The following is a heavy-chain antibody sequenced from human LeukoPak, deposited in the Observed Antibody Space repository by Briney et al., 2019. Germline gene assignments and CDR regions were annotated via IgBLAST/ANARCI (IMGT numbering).Heavy chain of an antibody. V-gene: IGHV3-30*02. Sequence: PGGSLRLSCAASGFTFSSYGMHWVRQAPGKGLEWVAYIRYDGSNKYYADSVKGRFTASRDNSKNTLYLQMNSLRAEDTAVYYCAKGGWELHAFDIWGQGTMVTVSS. CDR1: GFTFSSYG. CDR3: AKGGWELHAFDI. D-gene: IGHD1-26*01. J-gene: IGHJ3*02. CDR2: IRYDGSNK.